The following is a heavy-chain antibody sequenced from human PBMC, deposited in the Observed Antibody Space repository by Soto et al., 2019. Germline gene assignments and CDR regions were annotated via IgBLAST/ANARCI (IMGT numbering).Heavy chain of an antibody. CDR3: AKMVRGVIISQGDYYYYYGMDV. D-gene: IGHD3-10*01. Sequence: PGGSLRLSCAASGFTFSSYAMSWVRQAPGKGLEWVSAISGSGGSTYYADSVKGRFTISRDNSKNTLYLQMNSLRAEDTAVYYCAKMVRGVIISQGDYYYYYGMDVWGQGTTVTVSS. CDR2: ISGSGGST. V-gene: IGHV3-23*01. J-gene: IGHJ6*02. CDR1: GFTFSSYA.